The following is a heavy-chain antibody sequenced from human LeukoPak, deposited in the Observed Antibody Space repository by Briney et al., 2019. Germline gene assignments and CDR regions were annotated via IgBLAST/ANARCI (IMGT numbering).Heavy chain of an antibody. D-gene: IGHD6-6*01. CDR2: ISYDGSNK. CDR3: ARDLGSSSGY. V-gene: IGHV3-30-3*01. J-gene: IGHJ4*02. CDR1: GFTFSSYA. Sequence: PGRSLRLSCAASGFTFSSYAMHWVRQAPGKGLEWVAVISYDGSNKYYADSVKGRFTISRDNSKNTLYLQMNSLRAEDTAVYYCARDLGSSSGYWGQGTLVTVSS.